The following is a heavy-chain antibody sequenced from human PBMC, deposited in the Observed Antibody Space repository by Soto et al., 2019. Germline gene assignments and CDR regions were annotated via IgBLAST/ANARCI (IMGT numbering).Heavy chain of an antibody. CDR3: ARDRGLELNWFDP. J-gene: IGHJ5*02. CDR1: GGSFSGYY. CDR2: INHSGST. D-gene: IGHD1-7*01. Sequence: SETLSLTCAVYGGSFSGYYWSWIRQPPGKGLEWIGDINHSGSTNYNPSLKSRVTISVDTSKNQFSLKLSSVTAADTAVYYCARDRGLELNWFDPWGQGTLVTVSS. V-gene: IGHV4-34*01.